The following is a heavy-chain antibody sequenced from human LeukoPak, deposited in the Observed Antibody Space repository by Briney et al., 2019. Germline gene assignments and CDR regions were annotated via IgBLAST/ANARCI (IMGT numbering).Heavy chain of an antibody. Sequence: GASVKVSCKASGGTFSSYAISWVRQAPGQGLEWMGGIIPIFGTANYAQKFQGRVTITRDTSASTAYMELSSLRSEDTAVYYCARDGRYYDSSGNTSPYYYYYGMDVWGQGTTVTVSS. CDR1: GGTFSSYA. CDR2: IIPIFGTA. CDR3: ARDGRYYDSSGNTSPYYYYYGMDV. V-gene: IGHV1-69*05. J-gene: IGHJ6*02. D-gene: IGHD3-22*01.